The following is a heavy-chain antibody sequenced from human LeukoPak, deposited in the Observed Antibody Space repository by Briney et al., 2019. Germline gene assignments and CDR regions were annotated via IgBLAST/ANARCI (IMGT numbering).Heavy chain of an antibody. Sequence: PSETLSLTCTVSGYSISSGYYWGWIRQPPGKGLEWIGSIYHSGSTYYNPSLKSRVTISVDTSKNQFSLKLSSVTAADTAVYYCARVTNRWFGESLLWFDPWGQGTLVTVSS. V-gene: IGHV4-38-2*02. CDR1: GYSISSGYY. CDR2: IYHSGST. J-gene: IGHJ5*02. D-gene: IGHD3-10*01. CDR3: ARVTNRWFGESLLWFDP.